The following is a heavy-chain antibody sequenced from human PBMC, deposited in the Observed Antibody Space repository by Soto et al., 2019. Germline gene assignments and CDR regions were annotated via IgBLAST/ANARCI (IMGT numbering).Heavy chain of an antibody. Sequence: EVQLLESGGGLVQPGGSLRLSCAASGFTFSSYAMSWVRQAPGKGLEWVSAISGSGGSTYYAYSVKDRFTISRDNSKNTLYREMNSLRAEDTAVYYCAKCPCSNSESSAYNWCDPWGEGTLVTVCS. V-gene: IGHV3-23*01. CDR1: GFTFSSYA. CDR2: ISGSGGST. D-gene: IGHD4-4*01. J-gene: IGHJ5*02. CDR3: AKCPCSNSESSAYNWCDP.